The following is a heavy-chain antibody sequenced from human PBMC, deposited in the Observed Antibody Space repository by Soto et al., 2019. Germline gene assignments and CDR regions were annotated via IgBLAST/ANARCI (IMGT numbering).Heavy chain of an antibody. CDR3: ARYSSYNWFDP. D-gene: IGHD4-4*01. CDR2: IYYSGST. J-gene: IGHJ5*02. V-gene: IGHV4-31*03. Sequence: SETLSRTCTVSGGSISSGVYYWSWIRQHPGKVLDWIGYIYYSGSTYYNPSLKSRVTISVDTSKNQFSLKLSSVTAADTAVYYCARYSSYNWFDPWGQGTLVTVSS. CDR1: GGSISSGVYY.